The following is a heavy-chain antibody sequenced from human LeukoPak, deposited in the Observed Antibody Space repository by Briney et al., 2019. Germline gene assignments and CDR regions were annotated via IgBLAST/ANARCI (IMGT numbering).Heavy chain of an antibody. V-gene: IGHV1-69*05. CDR2: IIPIFGTA. CDR3: ARSPLSSSAFDI. CDR1: GGTFSSYA. J-gene: IGHJ3*02. Sequence: ASVKVSCKASGGTFSSYAISWVRQAPGQGLEWMGGIIPIFGTANYAQKFQGRVTITTDESTSTAYMELSSLRSEDTAVYYCARSPLSSSAFDIWGQGTMVAVPS. D-gene: IGHD2/OR15-2a*01.